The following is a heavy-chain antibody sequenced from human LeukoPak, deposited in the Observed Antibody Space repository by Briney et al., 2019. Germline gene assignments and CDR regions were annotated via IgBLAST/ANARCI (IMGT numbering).Heavy chain of an antibody. D-gene: IGHD2-8*01. Sequence: ASVKVSCKASGGTFSSYAISWVRQAPGQGLEWMGWNNPNSGGTNYAQKFQGRVTMTRDTSISTAYMELSRLRSDDTAVYYCARDLNIVLMVYANQVDYWGQGTLVTVSS. CDR1: GGTFSSYA. V-gene: IGHV1-2*02. CDR2: NNPNSGGT. J-gene: IGHJ4*02. CDR3: ARDLNIVLMVYANQVDY.